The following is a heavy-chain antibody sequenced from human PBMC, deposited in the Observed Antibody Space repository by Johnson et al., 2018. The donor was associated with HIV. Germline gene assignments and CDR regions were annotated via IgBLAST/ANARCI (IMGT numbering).Heavy chain of an antibody. CDR1: GFTFSSYG. CDR2: IRFDGSNS. D-gene: IGHD6-13*01. J-gene: IGHJ3*02. V-gene: IGHV3-30*02. Sequence: QVQLVESGGGVVQPGGSLRLSCAASGFTFSSYGMHWVRQAPGKGLEWVAFIRFDGSNSYYADSVKGRFTISRDNSKNTLYPQMNRLRAEDTAVYYCAKDLYSSSWTNDAFDIWGQGTMVTVSS. CDR3: AKDLYSSSWTNDAFDI.